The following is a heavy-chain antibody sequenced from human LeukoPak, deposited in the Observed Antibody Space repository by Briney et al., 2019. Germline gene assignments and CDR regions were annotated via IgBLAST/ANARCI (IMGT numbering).Heavy chain of an antibody. CDR3: VRDGEGVAISVNYWFAP. CDR2: MNPINGNT. J-gene: IGHJ5*02. D-gene: IGHD3-10*01. Sequence: ASVKVSCKATGFTFTNYDINWVRQATGQGLEWMGWMNPINGNTGYEQKCQGRVTMTRDTSRSPAYMELRSLTSEDTAVYYCVRDGEGVAISVNYWFAPWGQGTLVTVSS. V-gene: IGHV1-8*01. CDR1: GFTFTNYD.